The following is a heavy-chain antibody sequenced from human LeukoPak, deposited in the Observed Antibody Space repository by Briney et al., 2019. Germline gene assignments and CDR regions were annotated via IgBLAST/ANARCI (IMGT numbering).Heavy chain of an antibody. J-gene: IGHJ4*02. D-gene: IGHD6-13*01. CDR2: ISYDGSNK. V-gene: IGHV3-30*04. Sequence: PGGSLRLSCAVSGFILSSYAMHWVRPAPGKGMGWVAVISYDGSNKYYTDSVKGRFTISRDNSKKTLYLQMNSLRAEDTAVYYCARGSPFSSSWYLGFDYWGQGTLVTVSS. CDR3: ARGSPFSSSWYLGFDY. CDR1: GFILSSYA.